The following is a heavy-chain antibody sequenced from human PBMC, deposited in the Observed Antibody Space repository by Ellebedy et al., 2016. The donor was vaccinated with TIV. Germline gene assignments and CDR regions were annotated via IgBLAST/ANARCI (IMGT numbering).Heavy chain of an antibody. CDR3: ARAGSSQWLVVHDYYYGMDV. CDR2: MNPNSGNT. CDR1: GYTFTSYD. V-gene: IGHV1-8*01. J-gene: IGHJ6*02. D-gene: IGHD6-19*01. Sequence: ASVKVSCXASGYTFTSYDINWVRQATGQGLEWMGWMNPNSGNTGYAQKFQGRVTMTRNTSISTAYMELSSLRSEDTAVYYCARAGSSQWLVVHDYYYGMDVWGQGTTVTVSS.